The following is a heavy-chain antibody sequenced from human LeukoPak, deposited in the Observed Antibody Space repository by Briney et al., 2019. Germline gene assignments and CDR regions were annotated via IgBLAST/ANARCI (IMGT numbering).Heavy chain of an antibody. V-gene: IGHV4-39*07. CDR1: GGSISSSSYY. J-gene: IGHJ2*01. D-gene: IGHD6-19*01. CDR2: IYYSGST. CDR3: ARDGGAVAVTPYWYFDL. Sequence: SETLSLTCTVSGGSISSSSYYWGWIRQPPGKGLEWIGSIYYSGSTYYNPSLKSRVTISVDTSKNQFSLKLSSVTAADTAVYYCARDGGAVAVTPYWYFDLWGRGTLVTVSS.